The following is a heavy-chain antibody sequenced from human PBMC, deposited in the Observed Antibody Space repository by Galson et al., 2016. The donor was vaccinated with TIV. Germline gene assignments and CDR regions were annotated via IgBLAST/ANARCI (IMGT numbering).Heavy chain of an antibody. J-gene: IGHJ4*02. CDR2: IIPILNIA. V-gene: IGHV1-69*04. CDR3: ARGPAENY. Sequence: SVKVSCKASGDTFSNYAISWVRQAPGQGLEWMGRIIPILNIANYAQEFQGRVTITADEPTSTVYMELNSLRSDDTAAYYCARGPAENYWGQGTLVTVSS. CDR1: GDTFSNYA.